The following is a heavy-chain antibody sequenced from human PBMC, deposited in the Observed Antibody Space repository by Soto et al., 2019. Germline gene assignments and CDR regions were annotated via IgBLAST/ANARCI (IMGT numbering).Heavy chain of an antibody. D-gene: IGHD3-3*01. CDR3: ARGRSGPRYYDFWSGYYTDY. CDR1: GYTFTSYY. Sequence: ASVKVSCKASGYTFTSYYMHWVRQAPGQGLEWMGIINPNGGSTNYAQKLQGRVTMTTDTSTSTAYTELRSLRSDDTAVYYCARGRSGPRYYDFWSGYYTDYWGQGTLVTVSS. V-gene: IGHV1-46*01. CDR2: INPNGGST. J-gene: IGHJ4*02.